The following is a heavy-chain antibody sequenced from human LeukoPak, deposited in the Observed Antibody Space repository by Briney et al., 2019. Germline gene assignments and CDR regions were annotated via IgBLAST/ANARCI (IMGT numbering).Heavy chain of an antibody. Sequence: GASVKVSCKASGYTFTDYYMHWVRQAPGQGLEWMGWINPKSGGRSYAQRFQGRVTMTRDTSISTAYMELSSLRSDDTAVYYCAIQPWGSGNNWYFDLWGRGTLVTVSS. CDR3: AIQPWGSGNNWYFDL. CDR1: GYTFTDYY. J-gene: IGHJ2*01. D-gene: IGHD7-27*01. CDR2: INPKSGGR. V-gene: IGHV1-2*02.